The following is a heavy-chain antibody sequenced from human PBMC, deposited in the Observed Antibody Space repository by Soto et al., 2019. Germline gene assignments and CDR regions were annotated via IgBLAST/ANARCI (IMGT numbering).Heavy chain of an antibody. CDR3: AKFGIAAADPPRNYFDY. CDR2: ISGSGGST. J-gene: IGHJ4*02. Sequence: GGSLRLSCAASGFTFSSYAMSWVRQAPGKGLEWVSAISGSGGSTYYADSVKGRFTISRDNSKNTLYLQMNSLRAEDTAVYYCAKFGIAAADPPRNYFDYWGQGTLVTVSS. V-gene: IGHV3-23*01. D-gene: IGHD6-13*01. CDR1: GFTFSSYA.